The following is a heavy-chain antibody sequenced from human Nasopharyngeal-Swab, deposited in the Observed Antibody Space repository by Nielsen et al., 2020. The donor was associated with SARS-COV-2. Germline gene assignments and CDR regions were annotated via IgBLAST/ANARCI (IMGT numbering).Heavy chain of an antibody. CDR3: ASRGYSSSSGMEYFDY. V-gene: IGHV3-74*01. Sequence: GGSLRLSCAASGFTFRYYAMSWVRRAPGKGLVWVSRIRDDDSGTDYADSVKGRFTISRDNAKNTLYLQMNSLRAEDTAVYYCASRGYSSSSGMEYFDYWGQGTLVTVSS. CDR2: IRDDDSGT. CDR1: GFTFRYYA. D-gene: IGHD6-6*01. J-gene: IGHJ4*02.